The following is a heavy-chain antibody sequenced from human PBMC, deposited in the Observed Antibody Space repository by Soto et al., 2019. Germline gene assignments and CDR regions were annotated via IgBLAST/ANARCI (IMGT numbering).Heavy chain of an antibody. CDR2: ISSSSSYI. D-gene: IGHD6-19*01. CDR3: ARDGYSSGWYGAFDI. V-gene: IGHV3-21*01. CDR1: GFTFSSYS. J-gene: IGHJ3*02. Sequence: GGSLRLSCAASGFTFSSYSMKWVRQAPGKGLEWVSSISSSSSYIYYADSVKGRFTISRDNAKNSLYLQMNSLRAEDTAVYYCARDGYSSGWYGAFDIWGQGTMVTVSS.